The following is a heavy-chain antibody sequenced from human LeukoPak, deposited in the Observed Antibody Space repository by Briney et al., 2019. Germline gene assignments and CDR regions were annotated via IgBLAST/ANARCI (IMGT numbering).Heavy chain of an antibody. CDR3: ARGPRDYIVVVVATTKPGFDP. CDR2: INHSGST. CDR1: GGSFSGYY. V-gene: IGHV4-34*01. J-gene: IGHJ5*02. D-gene: IGHD2-15*01. Sequence: SETLSLTCAVYGGSFSGYYWSWIRQPPGKGLEWMGEINHSGSTNYNPSLKSRVTISVDTSKNQFYMKLSSVTAQDTAVYYCARGPRDYIVVVVATTKPGFDPWGQGTLVTVSS.